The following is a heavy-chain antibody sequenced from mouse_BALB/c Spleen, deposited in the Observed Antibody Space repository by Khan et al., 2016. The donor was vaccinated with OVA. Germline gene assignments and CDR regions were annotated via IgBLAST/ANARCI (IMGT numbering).Heavy chain of an antibody. CDR1: GYTFSSYW. V-gene: IGHV1-9*01. J-gene: IGHJ3*01. Sequence: QVQLQQAGAELMKPGASVKISCKATGYTFSSYWIEWVKQRPGHGLEWIGEILPGSGSTNYNEKIKGKATFTDDTSSNNAYMQLSSLTSEDSAVYYCARDRGFAYWGQGTLVTVSA. CDR2: ILPGSGST. CDR3: ARDRGFAY.